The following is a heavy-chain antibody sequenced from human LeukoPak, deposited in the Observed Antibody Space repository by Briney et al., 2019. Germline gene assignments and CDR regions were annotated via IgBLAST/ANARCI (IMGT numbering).Heavy chain of an antibody. Sequence: SETLSLTCTVSGGSISSYYWSWIRQPPGKGLEWVGYIYYSGSTNYNPSLKSRVNISVDASKNQFSLKLSSVTAADTAVYYCARGDSGSYYDSSGSISYYFDYWGQGTLVTVSS. J-gene: IGHJ4*02. V-gene: IGHV4-59*01. CDR2: IYYSGST. CDR1: GGSISSYY. CDR3: ARGDSGSYYDSSGSISYYFDY. D-gene: IGHD3-22*01.